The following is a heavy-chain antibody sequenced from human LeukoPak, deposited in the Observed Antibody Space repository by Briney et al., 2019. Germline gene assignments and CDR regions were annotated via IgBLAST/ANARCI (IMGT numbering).Heavy chain of an antibody. CDR1: GFTLSSYE. V-gene: IGHV3-23*01. D-gene: IGHD4-23*01. Sequence: GGSLRLSCTASGFTLSSYEMSWIRQAPGKGLEWVSSIDYSGGSTHYADSVMGRFTISRDNSKNTLYLQMNSLRAEDTAVYYCARARQVVTFDYWGQGTLVTVSS. J-gene: IGHJ4*02. CDR2: IDYSGGST. CDR3: ARARQVVTFDY.